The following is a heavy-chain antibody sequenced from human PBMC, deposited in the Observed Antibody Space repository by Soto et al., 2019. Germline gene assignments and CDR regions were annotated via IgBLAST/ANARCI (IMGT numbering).Heavy chain of an antibody. J-gene: IGHJ6*02. V-gene: IGHV4-30-4*01. D-gene: IGHD3-3*01. CDR3: ARASFGVVRNGMDV. CDR2: IYYSGST. CDR1: GGSISSGDYY. Sequence: SETLSLTCTVSGGSISSGDYYWSWIRQPPGKGLEWIGYIYYSGSTYYNPSLKSRVTISVDTSKNQFSLKLSSVTAADTAVYYCARASFGVVRNGMDVWGQGTTVTVSS.